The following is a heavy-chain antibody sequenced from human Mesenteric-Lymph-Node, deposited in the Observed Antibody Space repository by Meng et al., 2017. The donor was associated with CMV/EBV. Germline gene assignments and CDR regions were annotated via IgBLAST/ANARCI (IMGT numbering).Heavy chain of an antibody. CDR2: TRNKANSYTT. J-gene: IGHJ4*02. V-gene: IGHV3-72*01. D-gene: IGHD2-2*01. CDR1: FTFSDHY. CDR3: ARDCSSTSCYGHWDY. Sequence: FTFSDHYMDWVRQAPGKGLEWVGRTRNKANSYTTEYAASVKGRFTISRDDSKNSLYLQMNSLKTEDTAVYYCARDCSSTSCYGHWDYWGQGTLVTVSS.